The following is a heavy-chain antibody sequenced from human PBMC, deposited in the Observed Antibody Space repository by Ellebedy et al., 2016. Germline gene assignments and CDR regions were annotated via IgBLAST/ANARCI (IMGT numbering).Heavy chain of an antibody. J-gene: IGHJ4*02. V-gene: IGHV3-23*01. CDR1: GFTFSSYA. CDR2: ISDTGGRT. CDR3: ATHSPREVTY. D-gene: IGHD4-11*01. Sequence: GESLKISCPASGFTFSSYAMTWVRQSPGRGLEWVSAISDTGGRTYYADSVKGRFTISRDNSKNTLYLQMSSLRAEDTAVYYCATHSPREVTYWGQGSLVTISS.